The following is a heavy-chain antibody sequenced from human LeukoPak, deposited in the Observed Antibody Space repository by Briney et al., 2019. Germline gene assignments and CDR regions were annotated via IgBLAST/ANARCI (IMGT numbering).Heavy chain of an antibody. CDR2: INDSGTT. V-gene: IGHV4-59*08. D-gene: IGHD1-14*01. CDR1: GGSISGSY. CDR3: ARREAVLTGYFDY. Sequence: SETLSLTCTVSGGSISGSYWSWIRQSPGNELERIAYINDSGTTSYNPSLKSRVTISVDTSKKQFSLKVNSVTAADTAVSYCARREAVLTGYFDYWGQGTLVTVSS. J-gene: IGHJ4*02.